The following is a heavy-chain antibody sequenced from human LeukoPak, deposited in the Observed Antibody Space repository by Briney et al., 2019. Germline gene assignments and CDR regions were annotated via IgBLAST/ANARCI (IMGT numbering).Heavy chain of an antibody. CDR1: GYTFTGYY. CDR3: ARARGYSSGFRAFDY. CDR2: INPNSGGT. Sequence: ASVKVSCKASGYTFTGYYMHWVRQAPGQGLEWMGWINPNSGGTNYAQKFQGWVTMTWDTSISTAYMELSRLRSDDTAVYYCARARGYSSGFRAFDYWGQGTLVTVSS. J-gene: IGHJ4*02. V-gene: IGHV1-2*04. D-gene: IGHD6-19*01.